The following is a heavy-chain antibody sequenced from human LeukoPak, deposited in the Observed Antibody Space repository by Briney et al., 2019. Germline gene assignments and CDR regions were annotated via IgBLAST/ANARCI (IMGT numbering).Heavy chain of an antibody. V-gene: IGHV3-48*01. J-gene: IGHJ4*02. CDR2: ISLSGNTI. CDR3: ARDNVYGSGSYH. CDR1: GFTFSTYA. Sequence: PGGSLRLSCAASGFTFSTYAMNWVRQAPGRGLEWLSYISLSGNTIYYADSVKGRFTISRDNAKNSLFLQMNSLRAEDTAVYYCARDNVYGSGSYHWGQGTLVTVSS. D-gene: IGHD3-10*01.